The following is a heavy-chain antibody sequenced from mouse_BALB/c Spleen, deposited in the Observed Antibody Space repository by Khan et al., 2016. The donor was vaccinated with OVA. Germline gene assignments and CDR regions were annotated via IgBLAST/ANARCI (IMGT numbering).Heavy chain of an antibody. Sequence: QVQLQQSGAELAKPGASVKMSCKASGYTFTNYWMHWVKQRPGQGLEWIGYINPCTDYPAYNQKFKDKATLTADKSSSTAYMQLTSLTSEDSALYYCVNHGSSSAWFTYWGQGTLVTGSA. CDR1: GYTFTNYW. V-gene: IGHV1-7*01. CDR3: VNHGSSSAWFTY. D-gene: IGHD1-1*01. J-gene: IGHJ3*01. CDR2: INPCTDYP.